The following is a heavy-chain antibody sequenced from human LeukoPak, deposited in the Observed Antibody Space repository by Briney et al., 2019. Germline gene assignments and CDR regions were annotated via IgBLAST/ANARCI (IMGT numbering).Heavy chain of an antibody. Sequence: PSETLSLTCGVYGGSFSSYFWTWIRQSPAKGLEWIGEINQSGDTDYNPSLKSRANISIDTSRSQFSLTLSSVTAADTAMYYCARVLRIAFVPGATEDNYFDPWGQGTLVVVSS. D-gene: IGHD2-2*01. J-gene: IGHJ5*02. CDR3: ARVLRIAFVPGATEDNYFDP. V-gene: IGHV4-34*01. CDR1: GGSFSSYF. CDR2: INQSGDT.